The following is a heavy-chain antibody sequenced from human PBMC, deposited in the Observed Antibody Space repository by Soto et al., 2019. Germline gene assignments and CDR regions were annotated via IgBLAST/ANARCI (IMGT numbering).Heavy chain of an antibody. CDR3: TRDPTMVRGVIRKPETFSPHX. V-gene: IGHV3-49*03. J-gene: IGHJ4*02. CDR1: GFTFGDSA. Sequence: GGSLRLSCTASGFTFGDSAMSWFRQAPGKGLEWVFFIRSKAYGGTTEYAASVKRRFTISRDDSKSIAYLQMNSLKTEDTALYYCTRDPTMVRGVIRKPETFSPHXWGQATLLTVSX. CDR2: IRSKAYGGTT. D-gene: IGHD3-10*01.